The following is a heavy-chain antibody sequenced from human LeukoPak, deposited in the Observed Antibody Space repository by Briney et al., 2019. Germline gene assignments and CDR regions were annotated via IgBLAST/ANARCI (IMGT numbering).Heavy chain of an antibody. D-gene: IGHD3-22*01. CDR2: IYYSGST. CDR1: GGSISSGGYY. Sequence: SETLSLTCTVSGGSISSGGYYWSWIRQHPGKGLEWIGYIYYSGSTYYNPSLKSRVTISVDTSKNQFSLKLSSVTAADTAVYYCARSGGMNDSSGYYYDPYFDYWGQGTLVTVSS. CDR3: ARSGGMNDSSGYYYDPYFDY. V-gene: IGHV4-31*03. J-gene: IGHJ4*02.